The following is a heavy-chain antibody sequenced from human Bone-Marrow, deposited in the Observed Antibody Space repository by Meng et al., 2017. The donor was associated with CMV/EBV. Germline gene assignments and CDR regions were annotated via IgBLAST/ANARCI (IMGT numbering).Heavy chain of an antibody. V-gene: IGHV1-2*02. CDR2: INPETGDA. CDR3: ARERYLVPAASPDYYYYGMDV. CDR1: GYTFTSYG. Sequence: ASVKVSCKASGYTFTSYGISWMRQAPGQGLEWMGWINPETGDANYAQKFQGRVTMTRDTFITTAYMEVSRLRSDDTAVYYCARERYLVPAASPDYYYYGMDVWGQGTTVTVSS. D-gene: IGHD2-2*01. J-gene: IGHJ6*02.